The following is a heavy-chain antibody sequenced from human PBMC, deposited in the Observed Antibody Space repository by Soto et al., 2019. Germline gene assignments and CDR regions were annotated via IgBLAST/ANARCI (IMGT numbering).Heavy chain of an antibody. D-gene: IGHD4-17*01. CDR2: IYYSGST. J-gene: IGHJ4*02. V-gene: IGHV4-31*03. CDR1: GGSISSGGYY. CDR3: ARGGRRSARPGY. Sequence: PSETLSLTCTVSGGSISSGGYYWSWIRQHPGKGLEWIGYIYYSGSTYYNPSLKSRVTISVDTSKNQFSLKLSSVTAADTAVYYCARGGRRSARPGYWGQGTLVTVSS.